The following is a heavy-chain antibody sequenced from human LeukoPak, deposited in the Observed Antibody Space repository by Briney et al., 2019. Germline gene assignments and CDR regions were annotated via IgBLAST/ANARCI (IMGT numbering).Heavy chain of an antibody. CDR2: ISYDGSNK. J-gene: IGHJ4*02. CDR3: ARGKGKRIAAAVFWAFDY. D-gene: IGHD6-13*01. CDR1: GFTFSSYA. V-gene: IGHV3-30-3*01. Sequence: PGGSLRLSCAASGFTFSSYAMHWVRQAPGKGLKWVAVISYDGSNKYYADSVKGRFTISRDNSKNTLYLQMNSLRAEDTAVYYCARGKGKRIAAAVFWAFDYWGQGTLVTVSS.